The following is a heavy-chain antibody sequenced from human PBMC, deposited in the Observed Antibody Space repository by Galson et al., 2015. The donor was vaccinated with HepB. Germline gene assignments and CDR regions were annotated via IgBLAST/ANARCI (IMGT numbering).Heavy chain of an antibody. CDR3: ARGPQYSIAAAGTPDY. V-gene: IGHV1-18*01. Sequence: SVKVSCKASGYTFTSYGISWVRQAPGQGLEWMGRISAYNGNTNYAQKLQGRVTMTTDTSTSTAYMELRSLRSDDTAVYYCARGPQYSIAAAGTPDYWGQGTLVTVSS. CDR2: ISAYNGNT. J-gene: IGHJ4*02. CDR1: GYTFTSYG. D-gene: IGHD6-13*01.